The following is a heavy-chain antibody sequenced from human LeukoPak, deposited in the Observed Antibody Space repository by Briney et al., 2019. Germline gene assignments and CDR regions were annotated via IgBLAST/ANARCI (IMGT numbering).Heavy chain of an antibody. J-gene: IGHJ4*02. CDR1: GYTFSSYA. V-gene: IGHV1-18*01. Sequence: ASVKVSCKASGYTFSSYAISWVRQAPGQGLEWMGWISGYDGNTNYAQRLQGRVTMTTDTSTSTAHMELRSLRSDDTAVYYCARGAVAGTRFCYFDHWGQGTLVTVST. CDR2: ISGYDGNT. D-gene: IGHD6-19*01. CDR3: ARGAVAGTRFCYFDH.